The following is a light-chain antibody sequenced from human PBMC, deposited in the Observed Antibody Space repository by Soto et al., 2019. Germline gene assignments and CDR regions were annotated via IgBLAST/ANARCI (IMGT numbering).Light chain of an antibody. J-gene: IGLJ2*01. V-gene: IGLV1-40*01. CDR1: SSNIGAVYD. CDR2: GNS. CDR3: QSYDSSLSGYLV. Sequence: QSVLTQPPSVSGAPGQRVTISCTGSSSNIGAVYDVHWYQQLPGTAPKLLIYGNSNRPSGVPDRFSGSKSGTSASLAITGLQAEDEADYYCQSYDSSLSGYLVFGGGTKLTVL.